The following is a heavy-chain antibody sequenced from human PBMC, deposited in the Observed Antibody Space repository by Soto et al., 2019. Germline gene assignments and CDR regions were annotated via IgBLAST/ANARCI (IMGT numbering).Heavy chain of an antibody. V-gene: IGHV3-23*01. CDR2: IGVSGDTT. J-gene: IGHJ4*02. Sequence: EVQLLESGGGLVQPGGSLRLSCADSGFTFSSYAMSWVRQAPGKGLEWVSAIGVSGDTTYYADSVTGRFTISRDNSKNTLYLQMGSLRAEETAVYDCAKVRRFGELRSLYWGQGTLVTVSS. D-gene: IGHD3-10*01. CDR1: GFTFSSYA. CDR3: AKVRRFGELRSLY.